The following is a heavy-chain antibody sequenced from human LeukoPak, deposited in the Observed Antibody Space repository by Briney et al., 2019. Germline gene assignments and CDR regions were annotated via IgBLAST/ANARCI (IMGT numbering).Heavy chain of an antibody. J-gene: IGHJ3*02. V-gene: IGHV4-34*01. Sequence: SETLSLTCAVYGGSFSGYYWRWIRQPPGKGLEWIGEINHSGRTNYNPSLKSRVTISVDTSKNQFSLRVSSVTAADTAVYYCARGVGLRSDFDIWGQGTMVTVSS. CDR1: GGSFSGYY. CDR3: ARGVGLRSDFDI. D-gene: IGHD3-3*01. CDR2: INHSGRT.